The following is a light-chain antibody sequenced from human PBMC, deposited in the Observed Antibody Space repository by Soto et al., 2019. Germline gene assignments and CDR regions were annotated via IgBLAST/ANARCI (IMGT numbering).Light chain of an antibody. J-gene: IGLJ1*01. CDR2: DVS. CDR3: SSYTSSSTPV. V-gene: IGLV2-14*01. CDR1: SGVVGGYNY. Sequence: QSVLTQPASVSGSPGQSITISCTGTSGVVGGYNYVSWYQQHPGKAPKLMIYDVSNRPSGVSNRFSGSKSGNTASLTISGLQAEDEADYYCSSYTSSSTPVFGTGTKVTVL.